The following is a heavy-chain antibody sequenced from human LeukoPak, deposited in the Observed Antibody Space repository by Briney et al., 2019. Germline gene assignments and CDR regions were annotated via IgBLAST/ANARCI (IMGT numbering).Heavy chain of an antibody. CDR3: ARLGTYYGSGSYYDR. CDR2: IYYSGST. D-gene: IGHD3-10*01. Sequence: SETLSLTCTVSGVSISSNSYYWVWIRQPPGQGLEWIGSIYYSGSTYYNPSLKSRVTISVDTSKNQFSLKLSSVTAADTAVYYCARLGTYYGSGSYYDRWGQGTLVTVSS. J-gene: IGHJ4*02. CDR1: GVSISSNSYY. V-gene: IGHV4-39*01.